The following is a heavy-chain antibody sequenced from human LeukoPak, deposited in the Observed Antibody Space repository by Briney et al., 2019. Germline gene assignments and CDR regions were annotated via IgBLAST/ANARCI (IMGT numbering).Heavy chain of an antibody. V-gene: IGHV3-20*04. CDR3: ARGLASYYYDSSGYYKPYYFDY. D-gene: IGHD3-22*01. J-gene: IGHJ4*02. CDR2: INCNGGSS. Sequence: GGSLRLSCAASGFTFDHYGMNWVRQVPGQGLEWVSGINCNGGSSGYAVSVKGRFTISRDNAKNFLYLQMHSLRAEDTAVYYCARGLASYYYDSSGYYKPYYFDYWGQGTLVTVSS. CDR1: GFTFDHYG.